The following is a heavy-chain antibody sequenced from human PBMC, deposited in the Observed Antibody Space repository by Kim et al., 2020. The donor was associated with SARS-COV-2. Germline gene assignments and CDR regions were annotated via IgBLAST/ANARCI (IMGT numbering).Heavy chain of an antibody. J-gene: IGHJ3*02. V-gene: IGHV3-23*01. D-gene: IGHD1-26*01. Sequence: EARKGRFAITRDHSKNTVCLKMNTLRAEDTAVYYCAKDMWEVPPGGAFDIWGQGTMVTVSS. CDR3: AKDMWEVPPGGAFDI.